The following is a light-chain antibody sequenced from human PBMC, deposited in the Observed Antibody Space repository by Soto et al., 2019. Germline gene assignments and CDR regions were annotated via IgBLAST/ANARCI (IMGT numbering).Light chain of an antibody. CDR2: DNN. J-gene: IGLJ3*02. V-gene: IGLV1-51*01. CDR1: SSNIGNNY. Sequence: QSVLTQPPSVSAAPGQKVTISCSGSSSNIGNNYVSWYQQLPGTATKLLIYDNNKRPSGIPDRVAGSKSGTSATLGISGLQTGDEADYYCGTWDSSLSGVFGGGTKLTVL. CDR3: GTWDSSLSGV.